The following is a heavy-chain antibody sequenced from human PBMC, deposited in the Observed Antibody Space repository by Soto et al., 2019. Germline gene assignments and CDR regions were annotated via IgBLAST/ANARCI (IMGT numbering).Heavy chain of an antibody. V-gene: IGHV4-31*03. CDR1: GGSITNDGYY. J-gene: IGHJ3*02. D-gene: IGHD1-7*01. CDR3: ARQAQTIIDACEX. Sequence: SESLSLTCTVSGGSITNDGYYWTWIRQHPGKGLEGIGDIYFNGVTYYNPSLASRVTISVDRSKHQFYVNLTSVTAADTAVYYCARQAQTIIDACEXWGQGTMVTVS. CDR2: IYFNGVT.